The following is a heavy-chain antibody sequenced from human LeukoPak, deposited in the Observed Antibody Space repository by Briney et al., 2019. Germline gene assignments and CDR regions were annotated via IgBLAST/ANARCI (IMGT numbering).Heavy chain of an antibody. CDR1: GFTFSSYG. CDR2: ISYDGTKE. J-gene: IGHJ4*02. CDR3: VRELPPVVQYYFDY. V-gene: IGHV3-30*03. Sequence: PGRSLRLSCAASGFTFSSYGMHWVRQTPGNGLEWEAVISYDGTKEYYGDSVKGRFTISRDNSQNTLYLQMNSLRPEDTAVYYCVRELPPVVQYYFDYWGPGTLVTVSS. D-gene: IGHD3-22*01.